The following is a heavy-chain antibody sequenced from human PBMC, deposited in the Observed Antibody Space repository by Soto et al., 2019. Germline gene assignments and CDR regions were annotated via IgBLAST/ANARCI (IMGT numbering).Heavy chain of an antibody. CDR3: AREGEMPYYYYGLDV. D-gene: IGHD3-16*01. V-gene: IGHV1-18*01. CDR1: GYTFTTYG. Sequence: QVQLVQSGAEVRKPGASVKVSCEASGYTFTTYGIGWGRQAPGQGREWMGWISGYNGHTTYAQKFQGRVTMTTDTSTSTVYMELRSLRSDDTAVYYCAREGEMPYYYYGLDVWGQGTTVTVSS. J-gene: IGHJ6*02. CDR2: ISGYNGHT.